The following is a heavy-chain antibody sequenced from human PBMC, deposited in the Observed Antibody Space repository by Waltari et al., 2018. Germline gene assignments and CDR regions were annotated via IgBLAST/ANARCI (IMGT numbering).Heavy chain of an antibody. CDR2: ISGSGGST. Sequence: EVQLLESGGGLVQPGGSLRLSCAASGFTFSSYAMSWVRQAPGKGLEWVSAISGSGGSTYYADSVKGLFTISRDNSKNTLYLQMNSLRAEDTAVYYCAKAGVVQGVLDYWGQGTLVTVSS. D-gene: IGHD3-10*01. CDR1: GFTFSSYA. J-gene: IGHJ4*02. V-gene: IGHV3-23*01. CDR3: AKAGVVQGVLDY.